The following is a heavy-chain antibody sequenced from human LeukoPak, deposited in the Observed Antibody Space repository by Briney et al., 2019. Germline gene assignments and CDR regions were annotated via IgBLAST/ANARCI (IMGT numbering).Heavy chain of an antibody. CDR3: AKVWPDIVGATLYFDY. CDR2: ISGSGGSI. J-gene: IGHJ4*02. V-gene: IGHV3-23*01. D-gene: IGHD1-26*01. CDR1: GFTFSSYA. Sequence: GGSLRLSCAASGFTFSSYAMSWVRQAPGKGLEWVSAISGSGGSIYYADSVKGRFTISRDNSKNTLYLQMNSLRAEDTAVYYCAKVWPDIVGATLYFDYWGQGTLVTVSS.